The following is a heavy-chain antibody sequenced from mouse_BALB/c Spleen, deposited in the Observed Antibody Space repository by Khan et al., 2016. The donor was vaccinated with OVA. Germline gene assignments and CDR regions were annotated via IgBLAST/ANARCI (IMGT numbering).Heavy chain of an antibody. D-gene: IGHD2-3*01. CDR3: ARTCYEAWCPY. CDR1: GFNIEDYY. J-gene: IGHJ3*01. CDR2: IDPKNGNT. V-gene: IGHV14-1*02. Sequence: VQLQQPGAELVRPGALVKLSCKASGFNIEDYYIYWVKQRPERGLEWIGWIDPKNGNTVYDQNFQDKVTIIADNSYNTLYLQLSSLQSEDTAVYYGARTCYEAWCPYWGQGTLLTVSA.